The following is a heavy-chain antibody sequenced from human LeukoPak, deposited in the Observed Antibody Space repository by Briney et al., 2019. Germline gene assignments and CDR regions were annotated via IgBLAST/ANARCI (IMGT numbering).Heavy chain of an antibody. CDR1: GFTFRSDV. J-gene: IGHJ5*02. CDR2: IRSDRGNK. Sequence: GGSLRLSCAPSGFTFRSDVMHWVRQAPRTGLEWVAFIRSDRGNKNYADSVKGRLTISRHNSKTTLYLQMNSLRPDDTAVYYCAKDYPRTSYYVLGTYYRPNWFDPWGQGTLVTVSS. CDR3: AKDYPRTSYYVLGTYYRPNWFDP. V-gene: IGHV3-30*02. D-gene: IGHD3-10*01.